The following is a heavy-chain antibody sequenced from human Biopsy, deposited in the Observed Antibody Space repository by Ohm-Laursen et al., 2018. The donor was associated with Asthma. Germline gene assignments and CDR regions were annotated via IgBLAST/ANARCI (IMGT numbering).Heavy chain of an antibody. D-gene: IGHD3-9*01. CDR1: GYNFISFA. J-gene: IGHJ3*01. CDR3: ARTYYDFLTGQVKDVFGV. CDR2: VNTGNGDT. V-gene: IGHV1-3*04. Sequence: ASVTVSCHASGYNFISFAIHWVRQAPGQRLEWMGWVNTGNGDTKYSQKFQGRVTITRDTSASTAYMELRSLRSEDTATYYCARTYYDFLTGQVKDVFGVWGQGTMVTVSS.